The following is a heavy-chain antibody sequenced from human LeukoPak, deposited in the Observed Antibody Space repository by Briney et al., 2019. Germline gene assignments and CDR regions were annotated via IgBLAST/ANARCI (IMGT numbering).Heavy chain of an antibody. D-gene: IGHD1-26*01. Sequence: SETLSLTCAVYGGSFSGYYWSWIRQPPRKGLEWIGEINHSGSTNYNPSLKSRVTISVDTSKNQFSLKLSSVTAADTAVYYCARGRYSGSFFDYWGQGTLVTVSS. CDR3: ARGRYSGSFFDY. J-gene: IGHJ4*02. V-gene: IGHV4-34*01. CDR2: INHSGST. CDR1: GGSFSGYY.